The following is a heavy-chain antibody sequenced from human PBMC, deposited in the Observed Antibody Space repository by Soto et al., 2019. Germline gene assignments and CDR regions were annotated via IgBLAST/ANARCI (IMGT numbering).Heavy chain of an antibody. V-gene: IGHV3-33*06. CDR2: IWYDGSNK. CDR1: GFTFSSYG. Sequence: GGSLRLSCAASGFTFSSYGMHWVRQAPGKGLEWVAVIWYDGSNKYYADSVKGRFTISRDNSKNTLYLQMNSLRAEDTAVYYCAKDRCSSTSCRLFPTNQGTGIWGQGTMVTVSS. D-gene: IGHD2-2*01. J-gene: IGHJ3*02. CDR3: AKDRCSSTSCRLFPTNQGTGI.